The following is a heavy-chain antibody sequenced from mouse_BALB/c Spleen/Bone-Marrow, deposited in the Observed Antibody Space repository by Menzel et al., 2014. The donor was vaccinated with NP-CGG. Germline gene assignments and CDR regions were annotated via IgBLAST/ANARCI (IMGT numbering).Heavy chain of an antibody. CDR2: ISGGGSYT. D-gene: IGHD2-4*01. Sequence: EVKLVESGGGLVKSGGSLKLSCAASGFTFNSYGMSWVRQTPEKRLEWVATISGGGSYTFYPDSVKGRFTISRDNAKNNLYLQLSSLRSEDTALYYRARHAYYDQTEVSFVYWGQGTLVTVSA. CDR1: GFTFNSYG. V-gene: IGHV5-9-2*01. CDR3: ARHAYYDQTEVSFVY. J-gene: IGHJ3*01.